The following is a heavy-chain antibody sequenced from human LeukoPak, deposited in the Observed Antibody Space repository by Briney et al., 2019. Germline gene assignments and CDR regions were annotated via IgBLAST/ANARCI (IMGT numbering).Heavy chain of an antibody. CDR2: ISYDGSNK. D-gene: IGHD6-19*01. CDR1: GFTFSSYA. V-gene: IGHV3-30-3*01. CDR3: ARSTQEAVHYMDV. Sequence: RPGGSLRLSCAASGFTFSSYAMHWVRQAPGKGLEWVAVISYDGSNKYYADSVKGRFTISRDNSKNTLYLQMNSLRAEDTAVYYCARSTQEAVHYMDVWGKGTTVTVSS. J-gene: IGHJ6*03.